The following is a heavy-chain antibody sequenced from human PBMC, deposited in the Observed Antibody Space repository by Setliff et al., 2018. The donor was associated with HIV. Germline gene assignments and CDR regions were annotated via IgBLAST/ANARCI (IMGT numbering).Heavy chain of an antibody. J-gene: IGHJ4*02. CDR2: ISSSGSTI. D-gene: IGHD3-22*01. V-gene: IGHV3-48*03. CDR1: GFTFSSYA. CDR3: ATSNYYDLRGYYIRGHDY. Sequence: GGSLRLSCAASGFTFSSYAMHWVRQAPGKGLEWVSYISSSGSTIYYADSVKGRFTISRDNAKNSLYLQMDNLRAEDTAVYYCATSNYYDLRGYYIRGHDYWGQGTLVTVSS.